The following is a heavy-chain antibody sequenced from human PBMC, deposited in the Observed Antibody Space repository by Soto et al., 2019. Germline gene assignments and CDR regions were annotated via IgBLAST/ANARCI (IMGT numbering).Heavy chain of an antibody. CDR2: ISSSSYI. J-gene: IGHJ5*02. D-gene: IGHD6-6*01. V-gene: IGHV3-21*01. CDR3: AREGSYTSSPWIKNWFDL. CDR1: GFTFSNYN. Sequence: GGSLRLSCAASGFTFSNYNMNWVRQAPGKGLEWVSSISSSSYIYYADSVKGRFTISRDNAKNSLYLQMNSLRAEDTAVYYCAREGSYTSSPWIKNWFDLWGQGTLVTVSS.